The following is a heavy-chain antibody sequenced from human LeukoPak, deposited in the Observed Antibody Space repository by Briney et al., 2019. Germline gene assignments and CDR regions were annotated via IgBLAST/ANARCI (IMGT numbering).Heavy chain of an antibody. J-gene: IGHJ4*02. CDR1: GFTFTSYY. V-gene: IGHV3-7*01. Sequence: QPGGSLRLSCEASGFTFTSYYMGWVRQAPGKGLEWVADIDQDGSEKYYVDSVKGRFTISRDNVKNSVYLQMNNLRVEDTAVYYCTRELWPADYGGQGILVTVSS. CDR2: IDQDGSEK. CDR3: TRELWPADY. D-gene: IGHD3-16*01.